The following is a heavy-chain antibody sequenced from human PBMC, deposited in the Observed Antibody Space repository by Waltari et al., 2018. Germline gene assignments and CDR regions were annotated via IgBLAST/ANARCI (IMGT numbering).Heavy chain of an antibody. Sequence: QVQLVESGGGVVQPGGSLRLSCAAFGFTFRSYGMNWVRQAPGKGRGWVAYLRDDGSNEYYEEAVKGRFTISRDNSKNTLYLQMNSLRTEDTAVYYCAGGGYSGNDFTQYWGQGTPVTVSS. V-gene: IGHV3-30*02. J-gene: IGHJ4*02. CDR2: LRDDGSNE. D-gene: IGHD5-12*01. CDR3: AGGGYSGNDFTQY. CDR1: GFTFRSYG.